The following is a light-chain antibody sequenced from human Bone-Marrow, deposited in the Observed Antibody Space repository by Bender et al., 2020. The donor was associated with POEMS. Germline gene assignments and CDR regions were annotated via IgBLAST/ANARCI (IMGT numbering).Light chain of an antibody. V-gene: IGLV3-21*02. J-gene: IGLJ2*01. CDR1: NIGDTS. Sequence: SYVLTQPPSVSVAPGQTARLTCGGNNIGDTSVHWYQQKPGQAPVLVVYDDRHRPSGIPERISGSISGDTATLTISGTQAMDEADYYCQVWDTYTVVFGGGTKLTVL. CDR2: DDR. CDR3: QVWDTYTVV.